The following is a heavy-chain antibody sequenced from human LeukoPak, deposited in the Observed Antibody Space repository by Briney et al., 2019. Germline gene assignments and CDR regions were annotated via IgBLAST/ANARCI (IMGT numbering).Heavy chain of an antibody. CDR3: AGTYYFDSSGHYFGGNGFDI. J-gene: IGHJ3*02. CDR2: ISYRGNT. Sequence: SETLSLTCTVSGGALSSYHWSWIRQSPGRGLEWLGHISYRGNTDYNPALKSRVTISVDMFYNQFSLKLSSVTAADTAVYYCAGTYYFDSSGHYFGGNGFDIWGQGAMVTVSS. D-gene: IGHD3-22*01. V-gene: IGHV4-59*12. CDR1: GGALSSYH.